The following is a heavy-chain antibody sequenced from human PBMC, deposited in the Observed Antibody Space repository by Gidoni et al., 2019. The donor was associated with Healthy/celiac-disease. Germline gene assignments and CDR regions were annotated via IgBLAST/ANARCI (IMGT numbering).Heavy chain of an antibody. CDR2: ISSSSSTI. D-gene: IGHD3-10*01. CDR3: ARDFPTTYYYDSDAFDI. Sequence: EVQLVESGGGLVQLGGSLSLPCAASGFTFSSFSMNWVRQAPAKGLEWVSYISSSSSTIYYADSVKGRFTISRDNAKNSLYLQMNSLRDEDTAVYYCARDFPTTYYYDSDAFDIWGQGTMVTVSS. J-gene: IGHJ3*02. CDR1: GFTFSSFS. V-gene: IGHV3-48*02.